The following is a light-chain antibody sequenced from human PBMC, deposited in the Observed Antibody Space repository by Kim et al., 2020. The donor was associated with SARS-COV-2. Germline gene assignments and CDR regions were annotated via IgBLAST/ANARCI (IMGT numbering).Light chain of an antibody. J-gene: IGKJ5*01. CDR1: QGISSW. Sequence: ASVGDRVTVTCRASQGISSWLAWYQQKPGKAPKLLMFAASSLQSGVPSRFSGSGSGTDFTLTISNLQPEDFATYYCQQGNSFPITFGQGTRLEIK. V-gene: IGKV1D-12*01. CDR3: QQGNSFPIT. CDR2: AAS.